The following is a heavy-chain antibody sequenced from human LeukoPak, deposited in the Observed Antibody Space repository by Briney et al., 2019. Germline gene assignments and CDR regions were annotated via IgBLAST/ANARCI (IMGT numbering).Heavy chain of an antibody. CDR1: GGSISSSNW. J-gene: IGHJ4*02. CDR2: IYHSGST. CDR3: ARASHDHGDYSHFDY. V-gene: IGHV4-4*02. D-gene: IGHD4-17*01. Sequence: EASETLSLTCAVSGGSISSSNWWSWVRQPPGKGLEWIGEIYHSGSTNYNPSLKSRVTIAVDKSKNQFSLKLSSVTAADTAVYYCARASHDHGDYSHFDYWGQGTLVTVSS.